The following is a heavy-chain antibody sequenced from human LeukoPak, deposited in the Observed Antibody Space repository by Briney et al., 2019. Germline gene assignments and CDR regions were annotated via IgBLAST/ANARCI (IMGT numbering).Heavy chain of an antibody. CDR1: GFTFSGYT. CDR2: ISSSSSTI. CDR3: AKDYGSGSYSPDY. J-gene: IGHJ4*02. V-gene: IGHV3-48*01. D-gene: IGHD3-10*01. Sequence: GGSLRLSCAASGFTFSGYTMNWVRQAPGKGLEWVSYISSSSSTIYYSDSVKGRFTISRDNAKNSLYLQMNSLRAEDTALYYCAKDYGSGSYSPDYWGQGTLVTVSS.